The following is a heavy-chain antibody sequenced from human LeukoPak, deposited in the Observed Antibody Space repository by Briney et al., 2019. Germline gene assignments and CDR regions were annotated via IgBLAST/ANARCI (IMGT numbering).Heavy chain of an antibody. Sequence: GGSLRLSCAASGFTFSSYSMNWVRQAPGKGLEWVSSISSSSSYIYYADSVKGRFTISRDNAKNSLYLQMNSLRAEDTAVYYCARDFLGYCSSTSCYKAGHDASDIWGQGTMVTVSS. J-gene: IGHJ3*02. V-gene: IGHV3-21*01. D-gene: IGHD2-2*02. CDR3: ARDFLGYCSSTSCYKAGHDASDI. CDR1: GFTFSSYS. CDR2: ISSSSSYI.